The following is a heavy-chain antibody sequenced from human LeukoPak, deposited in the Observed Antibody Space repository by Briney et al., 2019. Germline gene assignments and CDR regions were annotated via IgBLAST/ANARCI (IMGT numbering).Heavy chain of an antibody. CDR1: GFTFSNYA. V-gene: IGHV3-23*01. J-gene: IGHJ6*02. CDR2: ISGSGGTT. Sequence: PGGSLRLSCAASGFTFSNYALSWVRQAPGKGLEWVSGISGSGGTTFYADSVRGRVTISRDNSKNTLSLQVNSLRAEDTAVYYCAKHLRYFTSGTLGMDVWGQGTTVTVSS. CDR3: AKHLRYFTSGTLGMDV. D-gene: IGHD3-10*01.